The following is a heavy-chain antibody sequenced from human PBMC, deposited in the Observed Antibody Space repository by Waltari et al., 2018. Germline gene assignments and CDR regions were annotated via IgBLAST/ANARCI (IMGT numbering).Heavy chain of an antibody. CDR1: GFTFSSYS. D-gene: IGHD4-17*01. Sequence: VQLVESAGGLVKPGGSLILSCTSSGFTFSSYSMNWVRQAPGKGLDWVSTISSSSSYIYYADEVKGRFTISSNNAKNSLYLQMNSLRAEYTAVYYCARGTVTDIDYWGQGTLVTVSS. CDR2: ISSSSSYI. J-gene: IGHJ4*02. CDR3: ARGTVTDIDY. V-gene: IGHV3-21*01.